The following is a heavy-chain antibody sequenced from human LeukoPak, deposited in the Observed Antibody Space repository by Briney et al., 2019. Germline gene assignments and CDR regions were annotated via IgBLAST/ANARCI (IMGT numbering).Heavy chain of an antibody. D-gene: IGHD5-18*01. Sequence: SETLSLTCAVYGGSFSCYYWSWIRQPPGKGLEWIGEVNHGGSTNYNPSLKSRVTISVGTSKNQFSLKLSSVTAADTAVYYCARGIGGGYSYGYNWFDPWGQGTLVTVSS. CDR1: GGSFSCYY. CDR2: VNHGGST. J-gene: IGHJ5*02. V-gene: IGHV4-34*01. CDR3: ARGIGGGYSYGYNWFDP.